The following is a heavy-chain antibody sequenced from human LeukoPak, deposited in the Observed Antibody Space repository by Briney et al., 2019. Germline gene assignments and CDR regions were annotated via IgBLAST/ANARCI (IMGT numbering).Heavy chain of an antibody. CDR1: GDTFSNYG. CDR3: ARETILSAGQIDF. CDR2: IIPILGRA. J-gene: IGHJ4*02. D-gene: IGHD6-13*01. V-gene: IGHV1-69*04. Sequence: SVKVSCKASGDTFSNYGISWVRQAPGQGLEWMGRIIPILGRAKSAQKFQDRVTITAGKSTSSAYMELNSLRSEDTAVYFCARETILSAGQIDFWGRGTLVTVSS.